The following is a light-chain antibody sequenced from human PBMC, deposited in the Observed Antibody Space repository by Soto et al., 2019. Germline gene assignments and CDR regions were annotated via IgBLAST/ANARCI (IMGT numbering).Light chain of an antibody. J-gene: IGKJ1*01. CDR3: QQRSNWPTT. CDR1: QSISSY. Sequence: ETVLTQSPATLSLSPGERATLSCRASQSISSYLAWYQQKPGQAPRLLIYDASKRATGIPARFSGSGSGTDFTLTISSLEPEDFVVYYCQQRSNWPTTFGQGTKVDIK. V-gene: IGKV3-11*01. CDR2: DAS.